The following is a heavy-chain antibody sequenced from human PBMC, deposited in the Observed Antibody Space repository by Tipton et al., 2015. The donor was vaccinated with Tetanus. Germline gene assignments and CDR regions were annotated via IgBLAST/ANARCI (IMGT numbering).Heavy chain of an antibody. V-gene: IGHV3-48*01. CDR1: GFTFSGYS. Sequence: SLRLSCAASGFTFSGYSLNWVRQAPGKGLEWISYISVRGSAIYYADSVKGRFTIARDDAKNSLYLQMNSLRADDTAVYYCAREKLTMVGGVTITGFHFDLWGQGTLVTVSS. CDR3: AREKLTMVGGVTITGFHFDL. J-gene: IGHJ4*02. D-gene: IGHD3-10*01. CDR2: ISVRGSAI.